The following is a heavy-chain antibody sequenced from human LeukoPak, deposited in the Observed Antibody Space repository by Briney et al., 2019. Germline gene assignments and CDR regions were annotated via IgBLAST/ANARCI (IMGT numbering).Heavy chain of an antibody. Sequence: GGSLRLSCAASGFTFSSYAMSWVRQAPGKGLEWGSAISGSGGSTYYADSVKGRFTISRDNSKNTLYLQMNSLRAEDTAVYFCVRDGPGDFPVDYWGQGTLVTVSS. CDR1: GFTFSSYA. V-gene: IGHV3-23*01. D-gene: IGHD2/OR15-2a*01. CDR3: VRDGPGDFPVDY. J-gene: IGHJ4*02. CDR2: ISGSGGST.